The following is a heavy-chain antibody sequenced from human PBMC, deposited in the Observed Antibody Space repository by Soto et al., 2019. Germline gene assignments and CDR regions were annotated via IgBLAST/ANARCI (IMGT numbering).Heavy chain of an antibody. Sequence: QITLKESGPPLVKPTQTLTLTCTFSGFSLSTSAEGVAWIRQPPGKALEWLALIYWDDDERYSPFLKSRLTIAKDTSKHQVVLTMTNMDPVDTATYFCAHKGGRGAAMDVWGQGTTVTVSS. D-gene: IGHD2-15*01. CDR2: IYWDDDE. V-gene: IGHV2-5*02. CDR3: AHKGGRGAAMDV. J-gene: IGHJ6*02. CDR1: GFSLSTSAEG.